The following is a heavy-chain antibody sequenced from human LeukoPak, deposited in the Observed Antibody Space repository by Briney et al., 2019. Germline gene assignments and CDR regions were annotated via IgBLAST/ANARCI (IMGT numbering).Heavy chain of an antibody. CDR3: ARELDYGLYWSFDL. D-gene: IGHD4/OR15-4a*01. CDR2: IYTSGST. CDR1: GGSISSYY. V-gene: IGHV4-4*07. J-gene: IGHJ2*01. Sequence: PSETLSLTCTVSGGSISSYYWSWIRQPAGKGLEWIGRIYTSGSTNYNPSLKSRVTMSVDTSKNQFSLRLSSVTAADTAVYYCARELDYGLYWSFDLWGRGTLVTVSS.